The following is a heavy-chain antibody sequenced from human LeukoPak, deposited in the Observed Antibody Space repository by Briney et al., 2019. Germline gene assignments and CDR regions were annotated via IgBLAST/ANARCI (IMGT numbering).Heavy chain of an antibody. J-gene: IGHJ4*02. CDR1: GGSISSGGYY. CDR3: ASSIPDCSGGSCPYYFDY. V-gene: IGHV4-31*03. D-gene: IGHD2-15*01. CDR2: IYYSGST. Sequence: PSQTLSLTCTVSGGSISSGGYYWNWIHQHPGKGLEWIGYIYYSGSTYYNPSLKSRVTISVDTSKNQFSLKLSSVTAADTAVYYCASSIPDCSGGSCPYYFDYWGQGTLVTVSS.